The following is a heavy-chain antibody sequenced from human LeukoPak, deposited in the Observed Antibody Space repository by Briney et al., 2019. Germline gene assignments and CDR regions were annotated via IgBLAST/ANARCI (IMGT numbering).Heavy chain of an antibody. Sequence: GASVKVSCKASGYTFTSYAMNWVRQAPGQGLEWMGWINTNTGNPTYAQGFTGRFVFSLDTSVSTAYLQISSLKAEDTAVYYCARRVSSSWYYYYYMDVWGKGTTVTVSS. J-gene: IGHJ6*03. V-gene: IGHV7-4-1*02. CDR3: ARRVSSSWYYYYYMDV. D-gene: IGHD6-13*01. CDR2: INTNTGNP. CDR1: GYTFTSYA.